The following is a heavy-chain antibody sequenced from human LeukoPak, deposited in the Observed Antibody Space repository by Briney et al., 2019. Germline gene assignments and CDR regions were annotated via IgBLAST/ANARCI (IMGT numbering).Heavy chain of an antibody. CDR1: GFTFSSYW. Sequence: GGSLRLSCAASGFTFSSYWLTWIRQAPGKGLEWVANIRQDGKEIYYVDSVKGRFTISRDNAKNTLYLQMNSLRAEDTALYYCARVARGDYYYYYMDVWGKGTTVTISS. CDR3: ARVARGDYYYYYMDV. D-gene: IGHD3-10*01. J-gene: IGHJ6*03. V-gene: IGHV3-7*01. CDR2: IRQDGKEI.